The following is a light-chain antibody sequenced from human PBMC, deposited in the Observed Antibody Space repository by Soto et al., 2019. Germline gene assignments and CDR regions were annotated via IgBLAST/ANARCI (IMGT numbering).Light chain of an antibody. Sequence: VLTQSPGTLSLFPGERATLFCRGGQSVNSDDLAWYQQKPGQAPRLLIYGASSRGTGVPDRFSGSGSGTAFTLTINGLEPEDVAMYYCQHNRNLPVTFGGGTKVEI. V-gene: IGKV3-20*01. CDR1: QSVNSDD. CDR3: QHNRNLPVT. J-gene: IGKJ4*01. CDR2: GAS.